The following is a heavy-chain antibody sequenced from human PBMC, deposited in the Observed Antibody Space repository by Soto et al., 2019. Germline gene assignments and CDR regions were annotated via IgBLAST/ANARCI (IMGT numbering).Heavy chain of an antibody. CDR1: GFTFTTYA. CDR2: ISSGGGST. CDR3: AKVWPSWYFDL. Sequence: GGSLRLSCAASGFTFTTYAMSWVRQAPGKGLEWVSAISSGGGSTYYADSVKGRFTISRDNSKNTVYLQMNSLGAEDTAVYYCAKVWPSWYFDLWGRGSLVTFSS. J-gene: IGHJ2*01. V-gene: IGHV3-23*01. D-gene: IGHD2-21*01.